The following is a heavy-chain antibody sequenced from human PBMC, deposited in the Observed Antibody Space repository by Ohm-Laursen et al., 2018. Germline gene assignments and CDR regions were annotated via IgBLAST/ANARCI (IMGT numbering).Heavy chain of an antibody. CDR1: GFTFSNAW. V-gene: IGHV3-15*01. CDR3: TTIRSKTDRFFDY. J-gene: IGHJ4*02. Sequence: GSLRLSCAASGFTFSNAWMSWVRQAPGKGLEWVGRIKSKTDGGTTDYAAPVKGRFTISRDDSKNTLYLQMNSLKTEDTAVYYCTTIRSKTDRFFDYWGQGTLVTVSS. D-gene: IGHD4-17*01. CDR2: IKSKTDGGTT.